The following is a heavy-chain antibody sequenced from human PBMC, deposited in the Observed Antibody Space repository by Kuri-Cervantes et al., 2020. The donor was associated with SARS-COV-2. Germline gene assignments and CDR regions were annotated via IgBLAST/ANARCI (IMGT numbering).Heavy chain of an antibody. Sequence: GSLRLSCTVSGGSINDYYWGWIRQPPGKGLEWIGYFYSTGVTNYDPPLKTRVTISTDASKNQLPLKLTSVTAADTAVYYCARDNVLFSGSGFDTWGQGALVTVSS. CDR3: ARDNVLFSGSGFDT. J-gene: IGHJ5*02. V-gene: IGHV4-59*01. CDR2: FYSTGVT. D-gene: IGHD1-26*01. CDR1: GGSINDYY.